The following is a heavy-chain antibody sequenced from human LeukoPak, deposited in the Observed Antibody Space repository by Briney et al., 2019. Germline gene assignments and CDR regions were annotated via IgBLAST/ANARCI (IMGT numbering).Heavy chain of an antibody. CDR1: GYSISSGYY. CDR3: AGCRITGTRPFDY. V-gene: IGHV4-38-2*02. D-gene: IGHD1-7*01. J-gene: IGHJ4*02. CDR2: IYHSGST. Sequence: SETLSLTCTVSGYSISSGYYWGWIRQPPGKGLEWIGSIYHSGSTYYNPSLKSRVTISADTSKNQFSLKLSSVTAADTAVYYCAGCRITGTRPFDYWGQGTLVTVSS.